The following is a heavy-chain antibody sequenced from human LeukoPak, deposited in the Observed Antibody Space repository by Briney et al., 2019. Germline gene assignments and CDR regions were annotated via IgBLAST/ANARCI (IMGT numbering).Heavy chain of an antibody. CDR2: LYYIERT. Sequence: SETLSLTCTVSGGSISSNFYYWGWIRQPPGKGLEWIGSLYYIERTYYNPSLESRVTISVDTSTNQFSLKLSSVTAADTAVYYCVRLDGTGCQEDDSWGQGTLVTVSS. CDR3: VRLDGTGCQEDDS. D-gene: IGHD6-19*01. J-gene: IGHJ4*02. V-gene: IGHV4-39*01. CDR1: GGSISSNFYY.